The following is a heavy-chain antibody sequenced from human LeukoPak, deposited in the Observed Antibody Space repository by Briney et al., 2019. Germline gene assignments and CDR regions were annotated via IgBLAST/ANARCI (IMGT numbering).Heavy chain of an antibody. CDR3: ARDRPPSRTYPIFDY. CDR1: GFRFSTYK. V-gene: IGHV3-21*01. Sequence: GGSLRLSCLASGFRFSTYKMNWVRQAPGEGLEWVSSITSSGDYLYYADSVKGRFTISRDNAKNSLYLQMNTLRTEDTAVYYCARDRPPSRTYPIFDYWGQGTLVTASS. CDR2: ITSSGDYL. D-gene: IGHD2-2*01. J-gene: IGHJ4*02.